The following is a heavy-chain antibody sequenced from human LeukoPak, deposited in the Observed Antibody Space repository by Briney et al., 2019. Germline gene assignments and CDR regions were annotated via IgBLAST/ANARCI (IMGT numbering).Heavy chain of an antibody. CDR3: ARDRLHYGEYEKTFDY. V-gene: IGHV3-21*01. J-gene: IGHJ4*02. CDR2: ISTSSSYI. D-gene: IGHD4-17*01. CDR1: GFTFSSYT. Sequence: PGGSLRLSCAASGFTFSSYTMNWVRQAPGKGLEWVSFISTSSSYIYYADSVKGRFTISRDNAKNSLYLQMNSLRAEDTAVYYCARDRLHYGEYEKTFDYWGQGTLVTVSS.